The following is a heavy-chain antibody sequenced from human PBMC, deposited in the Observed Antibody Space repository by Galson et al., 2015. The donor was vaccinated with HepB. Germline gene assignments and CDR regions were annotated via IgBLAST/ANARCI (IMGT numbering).Heavy chain of an antibody. CDR1: GGSISSSSYY. CDR3: ARARKLVRPRPQAQQQLVRAWFDP. Sequence: SEPLSLTCTVSGGSISSSSYYWGWVRQPPGKGLEWTGSTSYSGTTYCNPSLKSRVTISVDTSKNQFSLKLSSVTAADTAVYYCARARKLVRPRPQAQQQLVRAWFDPWGQGTLVTVSS. CDR2: TSYSGTT. J-gene: IGHJ5*02. V-gene: IGHV4-39*07. D-gene: IGHD6-13*01.